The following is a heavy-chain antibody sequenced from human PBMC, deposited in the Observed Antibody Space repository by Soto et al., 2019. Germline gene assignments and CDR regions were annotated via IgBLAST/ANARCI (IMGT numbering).Heavy chain of an antibody. D-gene: IGHD6-19*01. Sequence: GGSLRLSCAASGFTFSSYSMNWVRQAPGKGLEWVSYISSSSSTIYYADSVKGRFTISRDNAKNSLYLQMNSLRDEDTAVYYCARDPLGSSGWYEGEPYGMDIWGQGTTVTVSS. CDR1: GFTFSSYS. CDR2: ISSSSSTI. J-gene: IGHJ6*02. V-gene: IGHV3-48*02. CDR3: ARDPLGSSGWYEGEPYGMDI.